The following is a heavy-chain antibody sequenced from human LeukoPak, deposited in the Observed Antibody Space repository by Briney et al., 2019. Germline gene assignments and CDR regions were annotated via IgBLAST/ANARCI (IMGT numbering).Heavy chain of an antibody. CDR1: GGSISSSSYY. D-gene: IGHD6-19*01. CDR2: IYYSGST. V-gene: IGHV4-39*01. CDR3: ARHSPANKWLVQNYYYMDV. Sequence: SETLSLTCTVSGGSISSSSYYWGWIRQPPGKGLEWIGSIYYSGSTYYNPSLKSRVTISVDASKNQFSLKLSSVTAADTAVYYCARHSPANKWLVQNYYYMDVWGKGTTVTVSS. J-gene: IGHJ6*03.